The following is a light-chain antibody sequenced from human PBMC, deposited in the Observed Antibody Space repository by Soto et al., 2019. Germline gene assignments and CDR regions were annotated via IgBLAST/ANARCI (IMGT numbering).Light chain of an antibody. CDR3: NSYTGSSTLI. CDR2: DVS. V-gene: IGLV2-14*01. Sequence: QSALTQPASVSGSPGQSVTISCTGTSSDVGGYNFVSWYQQYPGTAPKLLIYDVSNRPSGVSNRFSGSKSGNTASLTISGLQAEDEADYYCNSYTGSSTLIFGGGTKLTVL. CDR1: SSDVGGYNF. J-gene: IGLJ2*01.